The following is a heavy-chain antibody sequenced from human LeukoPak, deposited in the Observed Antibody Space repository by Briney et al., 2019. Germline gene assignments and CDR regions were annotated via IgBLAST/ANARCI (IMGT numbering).Heavy chain of an antibody. J-gene: IGHJ6*03. CDR2: ISAYNGNT. V-gene: IGHV1-18*01. CDR3: ARHGDDDYYDSSGSNYYYYMDV. CDR1: GYTFTSYG. Sequence: GASVKVSCKASGYTFTSYGISWVRQAPGQGLEWMGWISAYNGNTNYAQKLQGRVTMTTDTSTSTAYMELRSLRSDDTAVYYCARHGDDDYYDSSGSNYYYYMDVWGKGTTVTVSS. D-gene: IGHD3-22*01.